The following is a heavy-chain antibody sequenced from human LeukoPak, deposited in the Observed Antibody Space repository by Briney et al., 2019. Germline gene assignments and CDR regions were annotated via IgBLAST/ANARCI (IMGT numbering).Heavy chain of an antibody. CDR2: IIPILGIA. CDR3: ARGILRYNWNDAYYYYGMDV. J-gene: IGHJ6*02. D-gene: IGHD1-1*01. CDR1: GGTFSSYA. V-gene: IGHV1-69*04. Sequence: SVKVSCKASGGTFSSYAISWVRQAPGQGLEWMGRIIPILGIANCAQKFQGRVTITADKSTSTAYMELSSLRSEDTAVYYCARGILRYNWNDAYYYYGMDVWGQGTTVTVSS.